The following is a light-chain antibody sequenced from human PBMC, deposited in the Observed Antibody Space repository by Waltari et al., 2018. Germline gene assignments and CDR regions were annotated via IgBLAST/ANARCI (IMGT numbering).Light chain of an antibody. CDR1: QAITND. V-gene: IGKV1-27*01. Sequence: DIQMTQSPSSLSASVGDRITITCQASQAITNDLAWYPQKPGKVSNLLIYAASTFQSGVPSRFSGSRSGTYFTLTISSLQPEDVATYYWQKYNSAPRTFGQGTKVEIK. CDR3: QKYNSAPRT. CDR2: AAS. J-gene: IGKJ1*01.